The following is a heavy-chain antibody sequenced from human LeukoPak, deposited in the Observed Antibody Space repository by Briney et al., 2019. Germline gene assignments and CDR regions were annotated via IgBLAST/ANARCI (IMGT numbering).Heavy chain of an antibody. CDR1: GGSISSGDHY. CDR3: AREGGYGGHSVLDY. CDR2: IYYSGST. Sequence: SQTLSLTCTVSGGSISSGDHYWSWIRQPPGKGLEWIGYIYYSGSTYYNPSLKSRVAISVDTSKKQFSLKMSSVTAADRAVYYCAREGGYGGHSVLDYWGQGTLVTVSS. J-gene: IGHJ4*02. V-gene: IGHV4-30-4*08. D-gene: IGHD4-23*01.